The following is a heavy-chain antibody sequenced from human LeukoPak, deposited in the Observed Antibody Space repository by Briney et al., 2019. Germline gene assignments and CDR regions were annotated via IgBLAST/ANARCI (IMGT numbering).Heavy chain of an antibody. V-gene: IGHV3-23*01. CDR3: GKNLYGNYVFYFDY. J-gene: IGHJ4*02. CDR2: ISGSGGST. D-gene: IGHD4-11*01. Sequence: PGGSLRLSCAASGFTFSSYAMSWVRQAPGKGLEWVSAISGSGGSTYYADSVKGRFTISRDNSKNTLYLQMNSLRAEDTAVYYCGKNLYGNYVFYFDYWGQGTLVTVSS. CDR1: GFTFSSYA.